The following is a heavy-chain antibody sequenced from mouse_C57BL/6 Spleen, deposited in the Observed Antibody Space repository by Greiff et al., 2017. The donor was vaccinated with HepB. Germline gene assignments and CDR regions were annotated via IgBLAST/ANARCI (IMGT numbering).Heavy chain of an antibody. J-gene: IGHJ2*01. CDR1: GYTFTSYW. Sequence: VQLQQPGAELVKPGASVKLSCKASGYTFTSYWMQWVKQRPGQGLEWIGEIDPSDSYTNYNQKFKGKATLTVDTSSSTAYMQLSSLTSEDSAVYYCAEGSNGNCLDYWGQGTTLTVSS. D-gene: IGHD1-1*01. CDR3: AEGSNGNCLDY. V-gene: IGHV1-50*01. CDR2: IDPSDSYT.